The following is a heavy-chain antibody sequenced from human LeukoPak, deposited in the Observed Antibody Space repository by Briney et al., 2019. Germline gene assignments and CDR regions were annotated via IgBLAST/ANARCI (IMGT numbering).Heavy chain of an antibody. D-gene: IGHD2-15*01. CDR2: INPNSGGT. V-gene: IGHV1-2*02. J-gene: IGHJ5*02. Sequence: GASVKVSCNASGYTFTGYYMHWVRQAPGQGLEWMGWINPNSGGTNYAQKFQGRVTMTRDTSISTAYMELSRLRSDDTAVYYCARGVGLTPSWFDPWGQGTLVTVSS. CDR1: GYTFTGYY. CDR3: ARGVGLTPSWFDP.